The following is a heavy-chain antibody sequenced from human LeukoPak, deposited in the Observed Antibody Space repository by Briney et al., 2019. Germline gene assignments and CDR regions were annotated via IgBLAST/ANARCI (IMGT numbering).Heavy chain of an antibody. CDR1: GGTFSSYA. CDR2: IIPIFGTA. Sequence: SVKVSCKASGGTFSSYAISWVRQAPGQGLEWMGGIIPIFGTANYAQKFQGRVTITADKSTSTAYMELRSLRSDDTAVYYCARDLPNGSGTYTNWFDPWGQGTLVTVSS. J-gene: IGHJ5*02. V-gene: IGHV1-69*06. D-gene: IGHD3-10*01. CDR3: ARDLPNGSGTYTNWFDP.